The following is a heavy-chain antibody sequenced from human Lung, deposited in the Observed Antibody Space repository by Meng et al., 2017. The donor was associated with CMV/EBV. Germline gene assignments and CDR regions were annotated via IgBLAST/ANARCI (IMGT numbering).Heavy chain of an antibody. CDR1: GGTFSSYA. Sequence: SVXVSCKASGGTFSSYAISWVRQAPGQGLEWMGGIIPILGIANYAQKFQGRVTITADKSTSTAYMELSSLRSEDTAVYCCARASSVVVPVDYWGQGTLVTVSS. D-gene: IGHD2-2*01. CDR2: IIPILGIA. J-gene: IGHJ4*02. CDR3: ARASSVVVPVDY. V-gene: IGHV1-69*10.